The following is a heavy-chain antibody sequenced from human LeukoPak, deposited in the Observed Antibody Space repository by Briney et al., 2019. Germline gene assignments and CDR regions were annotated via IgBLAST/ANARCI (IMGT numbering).Heavy chain of an antibody. J-gene: IGHJ4*02. V-gene: IGHV3-7*01. D-gene: IGHD1-26*01. CDR3: ARLIVGAIDS. CDR1: GFTFSRYW. Sequence: PGGPLRLSCAASGFTFSRYWMSWVRQAPGKGLKWVANIKQDGSEKYYVDSVKGRFTISRDNAKNSLYLQMNSLRAEDTAVYYCARLIVGAIDSWGQGTLVTVSS. CDR2: IKQDGSEK.